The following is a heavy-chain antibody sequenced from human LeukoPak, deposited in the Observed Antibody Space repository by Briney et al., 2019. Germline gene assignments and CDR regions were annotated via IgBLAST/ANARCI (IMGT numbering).Heavy chain of an antibody. CDR3: ARARYCSSTSCYAAFDFDY. D-gene: IGHD2-2*01. V-gene: IGHV4-4*07. CDR2: IYTSGST. CDR1: GGSISSYY. J-gene: IGHJ4*02. Sequence: SETLSLTCTVSGGSISSYYWSWIRQPAGKGLEWIGRIYTSGSTNYNPSLKSRVTMSVDTSKNQFSLKLSSVTAADTAVYYCARARYCSSTSCYAAFDFDYWGQGTLVTVSS.